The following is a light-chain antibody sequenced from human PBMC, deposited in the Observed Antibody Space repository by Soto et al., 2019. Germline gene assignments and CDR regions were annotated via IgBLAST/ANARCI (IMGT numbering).Light chain of an antibody. CDR1: QSISSW. J-gene: IGKJ4*01. V-gene: IGKV1-5*03. Sequence: DIQMTQSPSTLSASVGDRVTITCRASQSISSWLAWYQQKPGKAPKLLIYKASSLEGGVPSRFSGSGSGTDFTITISSLQPDDFANYYCQQYHSYSLTFGGGTKVDIK. CDR2: KAS. CDR3: QQYHSYSLT.